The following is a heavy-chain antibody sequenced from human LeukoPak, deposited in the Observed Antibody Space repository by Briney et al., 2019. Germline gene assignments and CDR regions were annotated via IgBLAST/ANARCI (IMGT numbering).Heavy chain of an antibody. CDR2: MFYSGNS. CDR1: GGSISSYY. V-gene: IGHV4-59*01. D-gene: IGHD3-10*01. CDR3: ARVFDSGSQAYFYYMDV. J-gene: IGHJ6*03. Sequence: SETLSLTCSVSGGSISSYYWSWIRQPPGKGLEWIGHMFYSGNSNYNPSLKSRVTMSVDTSKNQFSLKVSSVTAADTAVYYCARVFDSGSQAYFYYMDVWGKGTTVTISS.